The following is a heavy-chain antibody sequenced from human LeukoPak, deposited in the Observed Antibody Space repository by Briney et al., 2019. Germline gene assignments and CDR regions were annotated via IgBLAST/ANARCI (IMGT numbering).Heavy chain of an antibody. CDR3: AREGRGYKVAKFDY. CDR2: INSDGSST. V-gene: IGHV3-74*01. Sequence: GGSLRLSCAASGFTFSSYWMHWVRQAPGKGLVWVSRINSDGSSTSYADSVKGRFTISRDNAKNSLYLQMNSLRAEDTAVYYCAREGRGYKVAKFDYWGQGTLVTVSS. J-gene: IGHJ4*02. D-gene: IGHD3-22*01. CDR1: GFTFSSYW.